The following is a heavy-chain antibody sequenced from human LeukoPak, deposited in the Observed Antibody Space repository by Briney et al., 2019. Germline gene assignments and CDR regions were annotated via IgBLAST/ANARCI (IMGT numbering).Heavy chain of an antibody. J-gene: IGHJ6*02. CDR3: GTTDYCSGGDCYSRVGYGMDV. CDR1: RFTFSIYG. V-gene: IGHV3-30*03. Sequence: PGGSLRLSCAPSRFTFSIYGKHWVREAPGKGLEWVAVISYHGTNKYYADSVKGRFTVSRDNSKSTLYLQMNSLRAEYTAVYYCGTTDYCSGGDCYSRVGYGMDVWGQGTTVTVSS. CDR2: ISYHGTNK. D-gene: IGHD2-15*01.